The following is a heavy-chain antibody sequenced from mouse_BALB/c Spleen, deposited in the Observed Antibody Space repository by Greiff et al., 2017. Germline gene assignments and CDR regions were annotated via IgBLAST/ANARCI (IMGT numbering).Heavy chain of an antibody. Sequence: EVQLQQSGPGLVKPSQSLSLTCTVTGYSITSDYAWNWIRQFPGNKLEWMGYISYSGSTSYNPSLKSRISITRDTSKNQFFLQLNSVTTEDTATYYCATTATAWFAYWGQGTLVTVSA. CDR2: ISYSGST. CDR3: ATTATAWFAY. D-gene: IGHD1-2*01. V-gene: IGHV3-2*02. J-gene: IGHJ3*01. CDR1: GYSITSDYA.